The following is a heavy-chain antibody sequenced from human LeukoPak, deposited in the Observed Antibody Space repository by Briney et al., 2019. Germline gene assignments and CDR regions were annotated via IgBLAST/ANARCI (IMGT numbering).Heavy chain of an antibody. J-gene: IGHJ4*02. CDR3: ATQDRSGYDLTVDY. V-gene: IGHV4-34*01. D-gene: IGHD3-3*01. Sequence: KPSETLSLTCAVYGGSFSGYYWSWIRQPPGKGLEWIGEINHSGSTNYNPSLKSRVTISVDTSKNQFSLKLSSVTAADTAVYYCATQDRSGYDLTVDYWGQGTLVTVSS. CDR1: GGSFSGYY. CDR2: INHSGST.